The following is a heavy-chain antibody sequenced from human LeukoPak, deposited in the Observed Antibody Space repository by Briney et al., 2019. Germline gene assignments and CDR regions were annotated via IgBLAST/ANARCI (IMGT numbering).Heavy chain of an antibody. D-gene: IGHD1-26*01. CDR2: MYTSGIT. J-gene: IGHJ3*02. Sequence: SETLSLICTVSGGDSINSYFWSWIRQPAGKGLEWIGRMYTSGITNYSPSLKSRVTMSIDTSQNQISLNLTSVTAADTAMYYCARETSTTYDRAIDIWGQGTMVTVSS. CDR3: ARETSTTYDRAIDI. V-gene: IGHV4-4*07. CDR1: GGDSINSYF.